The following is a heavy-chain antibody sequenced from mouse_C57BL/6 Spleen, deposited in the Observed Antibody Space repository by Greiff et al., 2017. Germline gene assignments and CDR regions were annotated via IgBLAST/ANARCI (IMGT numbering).Heavy chain of an antibody. CDR3: VRTGYAMDY. CDR2: IRSKSNNYAT. Sequence: EVQLVESGGGLVQSKGSLKLSCAASGFSFNTYAMNWVRQAPGKGLEWVARIRSKSNNYATYYADSVKDRFTISRDDSESMLYLQMNNLKTEDTAMYYCVRTGYAMDYWGQGTSVTVSS. D-gene: IGHD4-1*01. V-gene: IGHV10-1*01. J-gene: IGHJ4*01. CDR1: GFSFNTYA.